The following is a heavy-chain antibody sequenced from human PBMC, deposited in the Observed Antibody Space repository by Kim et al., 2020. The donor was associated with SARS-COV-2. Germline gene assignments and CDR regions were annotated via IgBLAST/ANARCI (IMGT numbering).Heavy chain of an antibody. D-gene: IGHD3-9*01. Sequence: AQKLQGRVTMTTDTSTSTAYMELRSLRSDDTAVYYCARGLGYDILTGFDYWGQGTLVTVSS. V-gene: IGHV1-18*01. J-gene: IGHJ4*02. CDR3: ARGLGYDILTGFDY.